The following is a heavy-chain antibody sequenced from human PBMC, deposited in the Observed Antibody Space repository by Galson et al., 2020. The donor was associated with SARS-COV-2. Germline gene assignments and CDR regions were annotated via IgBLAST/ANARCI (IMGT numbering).Heavy chain of an antibody. Sequence: SGPTLVKPTQTLTLACPFFGFSLSTSGMCVNWIRQPPGKALEWLARIDWDDDQYYSTSLKTRLTISKDTSKNQVVLIMTNMDPMDTATYYCAREDNALSGASDHWGQGTLVTVSS. J-gene: IGHJ4*02. CDR2: IDWDDDQ. CDR3: AREDNALSGASDH. D-gene: IGHD2-15*01. CDR1: GFSLSTSGMC. V-gene: IGHV2-70*11.